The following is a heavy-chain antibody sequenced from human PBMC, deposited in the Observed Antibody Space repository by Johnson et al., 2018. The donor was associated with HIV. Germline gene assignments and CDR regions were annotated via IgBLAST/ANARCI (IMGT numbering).Heavy chain of an antibody. D-gene: IGHD6-19*01. J-gene: IGHJ3*02. V-gene: IGHV3-30*02. CDR1: GFTFSSYA. CDR3: AKGGSGTTRIRAQKGAFDI. CDR2: IRYDGSNK. Sequence: VQLVESGGGVVQPGRSLRLSCAASGFTFSSYAMHWVRQAPGKGLEWAASIRYDGSNKSFAASVKGRFTISRDNSKNTLYLQMNSLRAEDTAVYYCAKGGSGTTRIRAQKGAFDIWGQGTVVTVSS.